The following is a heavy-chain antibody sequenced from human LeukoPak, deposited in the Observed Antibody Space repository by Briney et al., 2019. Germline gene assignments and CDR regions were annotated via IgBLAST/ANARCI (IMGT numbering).Heavy chain of an antibody. CDR2: ISYDGRNE. D-gene: IGHD2-8*01. Sequence: GRSLRLSCAASGFTFCSYGMHWVRQAPGKGLEWVAVISYDGRNEYYADSVKGRLTISRDNSKNTLYLQMNSLRAEDTAVYYCAKDRQIMSSVYGMDVWGQGTTVTVSS. CDR3: AKDRQIMSSVYGMDV. CDR1: GFTFCSYG. V-gene: IGHV3-30*18. J-gene: IGHJ6*02.